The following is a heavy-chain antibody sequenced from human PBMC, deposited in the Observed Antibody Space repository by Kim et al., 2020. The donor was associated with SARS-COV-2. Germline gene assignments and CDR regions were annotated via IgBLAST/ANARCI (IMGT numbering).Heavy chain of an antibody. CDR1: GYTFTSYG. CDR2: ISAYNGNT. CDR3: ARDGSGWYITGYYYGMDV. J-gene: IGHJ6*02. D-gene: IGHD6-19*01. V-gene: IGHV1-18*01. Sequence: ASVKVSCKASGYTFTSYGISWVRHDPGQGLEWMGWISAYNGNTKYAQKLQGRVTMTTDTATSTAYMELRSLRSDDKAGYYCARDGSGWYITGYYYGMDVWGQGTTVTVSS.